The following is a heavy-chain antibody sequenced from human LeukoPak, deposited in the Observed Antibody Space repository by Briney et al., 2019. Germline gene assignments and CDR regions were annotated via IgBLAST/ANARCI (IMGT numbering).Heavy chain of an antibody. V-gene: IGHV4-31*03. Sequence: SETLSLTCTVSGGSISSGGYYWSWIRQHPGKGLGWIGYIYYSGSTYYNPSLKSRVTISVDTSKNQFSLKLSSVTAADTAVYYCARGGTLSYYYDSSGYYFDYWGQGTLVTVSS. CDR2: IYYSGST. CDR1: GGSISSGGYY. CDR3: ARGGTLSYYYDSSGYYFDY. J-gene: IGHJ4*02. D-gene: IGHD3-22*01.